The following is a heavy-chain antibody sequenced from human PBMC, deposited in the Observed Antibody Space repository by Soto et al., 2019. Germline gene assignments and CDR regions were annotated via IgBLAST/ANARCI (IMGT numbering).Heavy chain of an antibody. V-gene: IGHV3-7*01. J-gene: IGHJ4*02. CDR3: ATSAAAPGNY. CDR1: GFTSSSYW. CDR2: IKQDGSDK. Sequence: PGGSLRLSCAASGFTSSSYWMSWVRQAPGKGLEWVANIKQDGSDKYYVDSVKGRFTISRDNAKNSLYLQMNSLRAEDTAVYYCATSAAAPGNYWGQGTLVTVSS. D-gene: IGHD6-13*01.